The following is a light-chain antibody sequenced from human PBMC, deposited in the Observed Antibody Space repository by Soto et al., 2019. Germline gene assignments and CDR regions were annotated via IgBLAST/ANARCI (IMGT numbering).Light chain of an antibody. J-gene: IGLJ2*01. CDR1: SSNIGAGYD. CDR2: GNS. Sequence: QSVLTQPPSVSGAPGQRVTISCTGSSSNIGAGYDVHWYQQFPGTAPKLLIYGNSNRPSGVPDRFSGSKSGTSASLAITGLQAEYEADYYCQSYDSSLSGVVFGGGTKLTVL. CDR3: QSYDSSLSGVV. V-gene: IGLV1-40*01.